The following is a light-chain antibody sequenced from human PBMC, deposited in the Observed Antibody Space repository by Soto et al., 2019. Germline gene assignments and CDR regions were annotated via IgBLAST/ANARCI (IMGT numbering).Light chain of an antibody. CDR3: MQALQTPYN. CDR2: LGS. J-gene: IGKJ2*01. V-gene: IGKV2-28*01. Sequence: DIVMTQSPLSLPVTPGEPASVSCRSSQSLLYSNGYNYLDWYLQKPGQSPQLLIYLGSNRSSGVPDRFTGSGSGTDFTLKISRVEAEDVAVYYCMQALQTPYNFGQGTKLEIK. CDR1: QSLLYSNGYNY.